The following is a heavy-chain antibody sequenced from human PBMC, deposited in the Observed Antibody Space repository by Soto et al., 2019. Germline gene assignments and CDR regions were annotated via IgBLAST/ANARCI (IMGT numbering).Heavy chain of an antibody. CDR2: IYYSGST. CDR3: ARDPKYSGYDSGP. D-gene: IGHD5-12*01. Sequence: PSETLSLPCTVSGGSISSGGYYWSWIRQHPGKGLEWIGYIYYSGSTYYNPSLKSRGTISGDTSKNQFSLKLSSVTAADTAVYYCARDPKYSGYDSGPWGQGTLVTVSS. J-gene: IGHJ5*02. CDR1: GGSISSGGYY. V-gene: IGHV4-31*03.